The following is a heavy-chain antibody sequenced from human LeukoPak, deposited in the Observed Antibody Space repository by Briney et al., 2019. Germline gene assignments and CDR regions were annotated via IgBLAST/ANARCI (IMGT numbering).Heavy chain of an antibody. CDR2: IYYSGST. CDR3: ARHDSSSWYITYYFDY. Sequence: PSETLSLTCTVSGGSISSSSYYWGWIRQPPGKGLEWIGSIYYSGSTYYNPSLKSRVTISVDTSKNQFSLKLSSVTAADTAVYYCARHDSSSWYITYYFDYWGQGTLVTVSS. CDR1: GGSISSSSYY. V-gene: IGHV4-39*01. J-gene: IGHJ4*02. D-gene: IGHD6-13*01.